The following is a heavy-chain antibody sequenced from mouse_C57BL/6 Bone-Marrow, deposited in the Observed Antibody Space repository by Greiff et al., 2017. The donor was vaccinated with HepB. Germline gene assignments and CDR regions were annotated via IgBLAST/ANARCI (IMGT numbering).Heavy chain of an antibody. J-gene: IGHJ4*01. Sequence: VQLQQSGAELVKPGASVKLSCKASGYTFTSYWMHWVKQRPGQGLEWIGMIHPNSGSTNYNEKFKSKATLTVDKSSSTAYMQLSSLTSEDSAVYYCARLLRSPYAMDYWGQGTSVTVSS. CDR2: IHPNSGST. CDR3: ARLLRSPYAMDY. D-gene: IGHD1-1*01. CDR1: GYTFTSYW. V-gene: IGHV1-64*01.